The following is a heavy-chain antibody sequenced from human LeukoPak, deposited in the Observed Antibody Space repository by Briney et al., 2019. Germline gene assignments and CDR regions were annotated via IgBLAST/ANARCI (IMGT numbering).Heavy chain of an antibody. V-gene: IGHV4-34*01. J-gene: IGHJ3*02. Sequence: SETLSLTCAVYGGSFSGYYWIWIRQPPGKGLEWIGEINHSGSTNYNPSLKSRVTISVDTSKNQFSLKLSSVTAADTAVYYCARGASYYYDSSGYFGAFDIWGQGTMVTVSS. CDR3: ARGASYYYDSSGYFGAFDI. CDR2: INHSGST. CDR1: GGSFSGYY. D-gene: IGHD3-22*01.